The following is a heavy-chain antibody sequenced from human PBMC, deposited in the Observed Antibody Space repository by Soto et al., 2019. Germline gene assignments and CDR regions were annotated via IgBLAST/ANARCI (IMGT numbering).Heavy chain of an antibody. Sequence: GGSLRLSCTASGFTFGDYAMSWVRQAPGKGLEWVGFIRSKAYGGTTEYAASVKGRFTISRDDSKSIAYLQMNSLKTEDTAVYYCTREVPNYDFWSGLGYTYYYGMDVWGQGTTVTSP. CDR2: IRSKAYGGTT. D-gene: IGHD3-3*01. CDR1: GFTFGDYA. CDR3: TREVPNYDFWSGLGYTYYYGMDV. V-gene: IGHV3-49*04. J-gene: IGHJ6*02.